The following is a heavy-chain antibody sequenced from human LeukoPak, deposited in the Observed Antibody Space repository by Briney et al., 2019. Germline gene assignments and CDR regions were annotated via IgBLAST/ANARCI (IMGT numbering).Heavy chain of an antibody. CDR3: ASKRGYSYGLDY. D-gene: IGHD5-18*01. CDR2: IIPIFGTA. Sequence: PVKVSCKASGGTFISYAISWVRQAPGQGLEWMGGIIPIFGTANYAQKFQGRVTITADESTSTGYMELSSLRSEDTAVYYCASKRGYSYGLDYWGQGTLVTVSS. V-gene: IGHV1-69*13. J-gene: IGHJ4*02. CDR1: GGTFISYA.